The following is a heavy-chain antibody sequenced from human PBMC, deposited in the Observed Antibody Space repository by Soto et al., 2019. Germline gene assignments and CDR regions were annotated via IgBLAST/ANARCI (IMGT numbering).Heavy chain of an antibody. CDR3: ARIGGYYQAFGQ. CDR1: GSPISSYY. CDR2: IYYTGTT. V-gene: IGHV4-59*08. Sequence: SETLSLTCSVSGSPISSYYWGWFRLPPGQGLQWVGYIYYTGTTSYNPSLKGRVTVSLDTSKKQFSLKLRPVTAADTAVYFCARIGGYYQAFGQWGQGALVTVSS. D-gene: IGHD3-22*01. J-gene: IGHJ4*01.